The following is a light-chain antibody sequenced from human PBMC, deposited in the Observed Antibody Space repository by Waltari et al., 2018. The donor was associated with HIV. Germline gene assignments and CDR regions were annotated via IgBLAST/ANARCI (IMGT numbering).Light chain of an antibody. CDR3: GTWDSSLRAYV. CDR2: DNN. CDR1: SSNIGDTY. Sequence: QSVLPQPPPVSAAPGQEVTIYCSGSSSNIGDTYVSWSQQLPGNAPKLLSYDNNKRPSGIPDRFSGSKSGTSATLGITGLQTGDEADYYCGTWDSSLRAYVFGTGTKVTVL. J-gene: IGLJ1*01. V-gene: IGLV1-51*01.